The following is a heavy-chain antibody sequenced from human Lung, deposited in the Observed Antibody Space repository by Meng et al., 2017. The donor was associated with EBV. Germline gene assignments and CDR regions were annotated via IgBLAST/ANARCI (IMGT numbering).Heavy chain of an antibody. CDR2: ISSGNSYI. CDR1: RFIFSDYN. Sequence: EVTLVGFWGGLVKPGESLRLSFVASRFIFSDYNMNWLRQAPGKGLEWVSSISSGNSYIYYADSVKGRFSISRDNAKNSLSLQMNSLRADDTALYYCARLTGTGWFDPWGQGTLVTVSS. V-gene: IGHV3-21*02. J-gene: IGHJ5*02. CDR3: ARLTGTGWFDP. D-gene: IGHD1-7*01.